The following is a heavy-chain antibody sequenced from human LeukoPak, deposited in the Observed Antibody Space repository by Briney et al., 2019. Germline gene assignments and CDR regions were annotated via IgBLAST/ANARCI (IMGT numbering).Heavy chain of an antibody. D-gene: IGHD3-10*01. CDR2: IVVGSGNT. CDR1: GFTFSSSA. CDR3: AAESGTIVRGVPNWFDP. V-gene: IGHV1-58*01. J-gene: IGHJ5*02. Sequence: GASVKVSCKTFGFTFSSSAVQWVRQARGQRLEWIGWIVVGSGNTNYAQKFQERVTITRDMSTSTTYMELSSLRSEDTAVYYCAAESGTIVRGVPNWFDPWGQGTLVTVSS.